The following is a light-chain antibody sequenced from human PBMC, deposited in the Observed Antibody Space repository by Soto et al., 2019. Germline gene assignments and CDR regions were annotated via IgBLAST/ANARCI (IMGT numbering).Light chain of an antibody. V-gene: IGLV4-69*01. CDR1: SGHSSYA. CDR3: QTWGTAIHDVV. CDR2: LNSDGSH. Sequence: QSVLTQSPSASASLGASVKLTCTLSSGHSSYAIAWHQQQPEKGPRYLMKLNSDGSHSKGDGIPDRFSGSSSGAERHLTISSLQSEDEAHYYCQTWGTAIHDVVFGGGTKLTVL. J-gene: IGLJ2*01.